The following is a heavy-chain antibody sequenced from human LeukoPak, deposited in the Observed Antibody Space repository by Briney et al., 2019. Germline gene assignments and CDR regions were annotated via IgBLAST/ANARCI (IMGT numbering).Heavy chain of an antibody. D-gene: IGHD6-13*01. V-gene: IGHV3-74*01. CDR2: IYSDGSST. J-gene: IGHJ4*02. CDR1: GFTFSSYW. Sequence: PGGSLRLSCAASGFTFSSYWMHWGRQAPGMGLVWVSRIYSDGSSTTYADSVKGRFTISRDNAKNTLYLQMNSLRAEDTAVYYCARDVREWVGYGSLDYWGQGTLLAVSS. CDR3: ARDVREWVGYGSLDY.